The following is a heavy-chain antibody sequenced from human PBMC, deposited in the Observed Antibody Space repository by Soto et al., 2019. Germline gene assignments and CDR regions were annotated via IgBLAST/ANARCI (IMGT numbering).Heavy chain of an antibody. V-gene: IGHV1-18*01. Sequence: QVQLVQSGAEVREPGASVKVSCKASRYAFSNYAINWVRQAPGQGLEWMGWINTYNDDTDYAQNLQGRVTMTTDTSTSTAYMELTTVRSDDTAVYYCAREPYSSGWYRRSDSSRLDYCGQGTLVTVSS. D-gene: IGHD6-19*01. CDR2: INTYNDDT. J-gene: IGHJ4*02. CDR3: AREPYSSGWYRRSDSSRLDY. CDR1: RYAFSNYA.